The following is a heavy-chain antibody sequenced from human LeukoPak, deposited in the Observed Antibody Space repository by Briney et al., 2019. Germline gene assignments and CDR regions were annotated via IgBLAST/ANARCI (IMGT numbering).Heavy chain of an antibody. CDR3: ARDHVVDGLVFDY. CDR2: TNQDGSDK. CDR1: GFTFRSHW. D-gene: IGHD2-15*01. Sequence: GGSLRLSWAAAGFTFRSHWMSWIRQAPGKGLEWVANTNQDGSDKQYVDSVKGRFTISRDNAKNSLYLQMDCLRAEDTGLYYCARDHVVDGLVFDYWGQGALVTVS. V-gene: IGHV3-7*01. J-gene: IGHJ4*02.